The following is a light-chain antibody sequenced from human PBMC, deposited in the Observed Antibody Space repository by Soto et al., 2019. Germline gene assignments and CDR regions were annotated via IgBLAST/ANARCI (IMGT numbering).Light chain of an antibody. CDR3: QQYNRYSHT. CDR2: KAS. CDR1: QSISSW. J-gene: IGKJ2*01. Sequence: IQMTQSPSTLSASVGDRVTITCRASQSISSWLAWYQQKPGKAPKLLIYKASSLESGVPSRFSGSGSGTEFTLTISSLQPDDFATYYCQQYNRYSHTFGQGTRWISN. V-gene: IGKV1-5*03.